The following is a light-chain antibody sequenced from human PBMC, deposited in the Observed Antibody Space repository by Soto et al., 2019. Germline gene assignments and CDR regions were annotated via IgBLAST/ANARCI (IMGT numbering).Light chain of an antibody. V-gene: IGKV1-33*01. Sequence: DIQMTQSPSSLSASVGDRVTITCQASQDITNYVNWYFQKPGQAPKLLISAASNSETGVPSRFSGSGSGTHFTFTISSLQPEDIATYYCQQYHNLPRTFGGGTKVEIK. J-gene: IGKJ4*02. CDR2: AAS. CDR1: QDITNY. CDR3: QQYHNLPRT.